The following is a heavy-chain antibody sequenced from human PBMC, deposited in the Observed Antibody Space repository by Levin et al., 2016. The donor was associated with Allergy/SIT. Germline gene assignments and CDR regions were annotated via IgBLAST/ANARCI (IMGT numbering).Heavy chain of an antibody. CDR2: INTNTGNP. Sequence: ASVKVSCKASGYTFTSYAMNWVRQAPGQGLEWMGWINTNTGNPTYAQGFTGRFVFSLDTSVSTAYLQISSLRSEDTAVYYCASAVDTAMGDYYYYGMDVWGQGTTVTVSS. D-gene: IGHD5-18*01. CDR3: ASAVDTAMGDYYYYGMDV. CDR1: GYTFTSYA. V-gene: IGHV7-4-1*02. J-gene: IGHJ6*02.